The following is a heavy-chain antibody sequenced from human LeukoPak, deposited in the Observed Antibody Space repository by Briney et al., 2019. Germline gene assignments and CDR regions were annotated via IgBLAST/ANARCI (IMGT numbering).Heavy chain of an antibody. CDR1: GGSINSGGSY. D-gene: IGHD3-16*01. Sequence: SETLSLTCIVSGGSINSGGSYWTWIRQHPGKGLEWIGYIYYSGSTYYNPSLKSRVTISVDTSNNQFPLRLSSVTAADTAVYYCARDSYIAPGWLDPWGQGTLVTVSS. CDR3: ARDSYIAPGWLDP. V-gene: IGHV4-31*03. CDR2: IYYSGST. J-gene: IGHJ5*02.